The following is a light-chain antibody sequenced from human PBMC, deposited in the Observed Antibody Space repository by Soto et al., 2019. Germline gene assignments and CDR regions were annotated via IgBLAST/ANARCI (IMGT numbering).Light chain of an antibody. CDR1: QSVSNNY. CDR3: QKYGNSPT. V-gene: IGKV3-20*01. CDR2: DAS. J-gene: IGKJ1*01. Sequence: EIVLTQSPGTLSLSPGERATLSCRASQSVSNNYLAWYQQRPGQAPRLLTYDASSRATGIPDRFSGSGSGTDFTLTISRLEPEDFAVYYCQKYGNSPTFGQGTQVEIK.